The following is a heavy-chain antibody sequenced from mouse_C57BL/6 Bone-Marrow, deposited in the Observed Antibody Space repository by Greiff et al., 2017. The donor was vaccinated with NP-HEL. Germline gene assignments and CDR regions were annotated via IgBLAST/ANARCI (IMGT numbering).Heavy chain of an antibody. CDR1: GYSFTGYF. D-gene: IGHD2-1*01. J-gene: IGHJ3*01. V-gene: IGHV1-20*01. Sequence: VQLQQSGPELVKPGESVKISCKASGYSFTGYFMNWVMQSHGKSLEWIGRINPYNGDTFYNQKFKGKATLTVDKSSSTAHMELRSLTSEDSAVYYCARGYGNHEGFAYWGQGTLVTVSA. CDR2: INPYNGDT. CDR3: ARGYGNHEGFAY.